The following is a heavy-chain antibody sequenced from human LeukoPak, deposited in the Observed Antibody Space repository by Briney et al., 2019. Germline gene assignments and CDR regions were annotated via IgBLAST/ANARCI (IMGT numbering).Heavy chain of an antibody. J-gene: IGHJ4*02. Sequence: GGSLTLSCVASGLTFSNYNMHWVRQAPGKGLEWVAVIWHDGNYKYYVDSVEGRFTISRDNSKNTVYLQMNSLGAEDTAVYLCARDSDYYDSSAYSFRGGLHYDFWGRGTLVSVSS. D-gene: IGHD3-22*01. V-gene: IGHV3-33*01. CDR3: ARDSDYYDSSAYSFRGGLHYDF. CDR2: IWHDGNYK. CDR1: GLTFSNYN.